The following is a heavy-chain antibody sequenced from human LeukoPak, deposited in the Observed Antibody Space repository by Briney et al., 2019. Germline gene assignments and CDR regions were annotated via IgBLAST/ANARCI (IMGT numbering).Heavy chain of an antibody. D-gene: IGHD6-13*01. CDR3: ARSYLIGSSWSTFAFDI. Sequence: PSETLSLTCAVYGGSFSGYYWSWIRQPPGKGLEWIGEINHSGSTNYNPSLKSRVTISVDTSKNQFSLKLSSVTAADTAVYYCARSYLIGSSWSTFAFDIWGQGTMVTVSS. CDR2: INHSGST. J-gene: IGHJ3*02. CDR1: GGSFSGYY. V-gene: IGHV4-34*01.